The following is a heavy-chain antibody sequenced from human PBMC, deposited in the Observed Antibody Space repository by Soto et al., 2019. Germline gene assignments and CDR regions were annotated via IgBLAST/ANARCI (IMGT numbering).Heavy chain of an antibody. Sequence: AASVQVSCKASGYTFTSYGISWVRQAPGQGLEWMGWISAYNGNTKYVQKFQGRVTMTTDTSTSTAYMELRSLRSDDTAVYYCARDAAAGLNDYWGQGTLVTVSS. V-gene: IGHV1-18*01. CDR1: GYTFTSYG. D-gene: IGHD6-13*01. CDR3: ARDAAAGLNDY. J-gene: IGHJ4*02. CDR2: ISAYNGNT.